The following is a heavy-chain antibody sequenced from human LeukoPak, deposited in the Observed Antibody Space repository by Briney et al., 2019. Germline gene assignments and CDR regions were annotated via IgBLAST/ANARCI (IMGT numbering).Heavy chain of an antibody. Sequence: GGSLRLSCAASGFTFSSYSMNWVRQAPGKGLEWVSYISSTSNAIYYADSVKGRFTISRDNAKNSLYLQMNSLRAEDTAMYYCAGYCSTTSCYGIDYWGQGTPVTVSS. CDR1: GFTFSSYS. J-gene: IGHJ4*02. CDR2: ISSTSNAI. V-gene: IGHV3-48*01. D-gene: IGHD2-2*01. CDR3: AGYCSTTSCYGIDY.